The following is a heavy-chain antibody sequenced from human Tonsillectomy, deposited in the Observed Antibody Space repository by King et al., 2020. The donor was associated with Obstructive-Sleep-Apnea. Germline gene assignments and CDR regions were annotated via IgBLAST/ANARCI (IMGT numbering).Heavy chain of an antibody. D-gene: IGHD5-18*01. CDR2: ISGIGGST. J-gene: IGHJ6*02. CDR3: AKDRGYSYGFASYYYGMDV. CDR1: GFTFSSYA. Sequence: VQLVESGGGLVQPGGSLRLFCAASGFTFSSYAMSLVRQAPGKGLEWVAAISGIGGSTYYADSVKCRFTISSDNSKNHLYLQMNSPRAEDTAGYYCAKDRGYSYGFASYYYGMDVWGQGTTVTVSS. V-gene: IGHV3-23*04.